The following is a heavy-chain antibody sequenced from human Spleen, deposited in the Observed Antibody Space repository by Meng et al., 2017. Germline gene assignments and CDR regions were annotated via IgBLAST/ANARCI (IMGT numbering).Heavy chain of an antibody. CDR1: GGSFSDSY. Sequence: QVQLQQWGAGLLKPWETLSLPCVVSGGSFSDSYWSWIRQPPGKGLEWIGEINHSGRTNYNPSLASRATISVDTSQNNLSLKLSSMTAADSAVYYCARGPTTMAHDFDYWGQGTLVTVSS. J-gene: IGHJ4*02. D-gene: IGHD4-11*01. V-gene: IGHV4-34*01. CDR3: ARGPTTMAHDFDY. CDR2: INHSGRT.